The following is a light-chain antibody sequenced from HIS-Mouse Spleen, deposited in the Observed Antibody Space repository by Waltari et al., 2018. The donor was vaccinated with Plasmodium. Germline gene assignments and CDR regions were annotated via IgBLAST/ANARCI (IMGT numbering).Light chain of an antibody. V-gene: IGKV1-33*01. CDR2: DAS. CDR3: QQYDNLPPLFT. Sequence: DIQMTQSPSSLSASVGDRVTITCQASQDISNYLNWYQQKPWKAPKLLIYDASNLETGVTSRFSGSGSGTEFTFTISSLQPEDIATYYCQQYDNLPPLFTFGPGTKVDIK. CDR1: QDISNY. J-gene: IGKJ3*01.